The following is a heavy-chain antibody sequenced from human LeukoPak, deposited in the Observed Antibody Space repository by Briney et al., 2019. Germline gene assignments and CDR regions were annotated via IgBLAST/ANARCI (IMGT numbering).Heavy chain of an antibody. CDR2: ISYDGSNK. Sequence: QTGGSLRLSCAASGFTFSSYGMHWVRQAPGKGLEWVAVISYDGSNKYYADSVKGRFTISRDNSKNTLYLQMNSLRAEDTAVYYCAKADYYGDYGRRDAFDIWDQGTMVTVSS. V-gene: IGHV3-30*18. CDR1: GFTFSSYG. D-gene: IGHD4-17*01. J-gene: IGHJ3*02. CDR3: AKADYYGDYGRRDAFDI.